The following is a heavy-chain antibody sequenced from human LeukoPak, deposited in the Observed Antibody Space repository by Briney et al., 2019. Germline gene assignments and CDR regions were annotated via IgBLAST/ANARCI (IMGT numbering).Heavy chain of an antibody. CDR2: INPSGGST. D-gene: IGHD3-10*01. J-gene: IGHJ6*03. V-gene: IGHV1-46*01. CDR3: ARARGSGSYYGHDYYYYYYMDV. Sequence: ASVKVSCKASGYTLTRYFIHWVRQAPGQGLEWMGIINPSGGSTTYAQKFQGRVIMTGDTSTSTVYMELRSLRSEDTAVYYCARARGSGSYYGHDYYYYYYMDVWGQGTTVTVSS. CDR1: GYTLTRYF.